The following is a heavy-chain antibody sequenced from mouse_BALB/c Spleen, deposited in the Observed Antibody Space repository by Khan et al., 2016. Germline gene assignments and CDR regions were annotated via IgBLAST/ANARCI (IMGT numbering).Heavy chain of an antibody. D-gene: IGHD3-1*01. V-gene: IGHV3-8*02. CDR2: ISYSGST. Sequence: EVQLQESGPSLVKPSQTLSLTCSVTGDSITSGYWNWIRKFPGNKLEYMGYISYSGSTFYNPSLESRISIPRDTSKNQYYLQLNSVTSEDTATSCCVRSEAARSSFADWGQGTLVTVAA. CDR3: VRSEAARSSFAD. J-gene: IGHJ3*01. CDR1: GDSITSGY.